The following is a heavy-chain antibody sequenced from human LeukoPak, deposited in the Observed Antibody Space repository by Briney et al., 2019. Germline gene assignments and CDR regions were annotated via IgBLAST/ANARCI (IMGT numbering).Heavy chain of an antibody. Sequence: PGGSLRLSCAASGFTFSNYWMGWVRQAPGKGLEWVANIKQDGSEKRYVDPVKGRFTISRDNSKNTLYLQMNSLRAEDTAVYYCAKDPPTRYCSSTSCPSRADSSDYWGQGTLVTVSS. CDR1: GFTFSNYW. CDR3: AKDPPTRYCSSTSCPSRADSSDY. CDR2: IKQDGSEK. D-gene: IGHD2-2*01. J-gene: IGHJ4*02. V-gene: IGHV3-7*01.